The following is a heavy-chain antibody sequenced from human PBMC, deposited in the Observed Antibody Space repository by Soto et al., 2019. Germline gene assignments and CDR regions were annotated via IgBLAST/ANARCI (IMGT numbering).Heavy chain of an antibody. CDR1: GYTFTSYY. J-gene: IGHJ6*02. D-gene: IGHD3-10*01. CDR3: DRLRRDYGSGSPEEDYYYGMDV. V-gene: IGHV1-46*03. CDR2: INPSGGST. Sequence: QVQLVQSGAEVKKPGASVKVSCKASGYTFTSYYMHWVRQAPGQGLEWMGIINPSGGSTSYAQKFQGRVTMTRDTSTSTVYMELSSLRSEDTAVYYCDRLRRDYGSGSPEEDYYYGMDVWGQGTTVTVSS.